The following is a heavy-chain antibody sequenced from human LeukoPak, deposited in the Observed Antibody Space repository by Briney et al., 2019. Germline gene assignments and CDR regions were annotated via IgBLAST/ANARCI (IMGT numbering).Heavy chain of an antibody. CDR2: ISYDGSNK. CDR1: GFTFSSYA. J-gene: IGHJ3*02. CDR3: ASPQFDI. V-gene: IGHV3-30-3*01. Sequence: GGSLRLSCAASGFTFSSYAMHWVRQAPGKGLEWVAVISYDGSNKYYADSVKGRFTISRDNSKNTLYLQMNSLRAEDTAVYYCASPQFDIWGQGTMVTVSS.